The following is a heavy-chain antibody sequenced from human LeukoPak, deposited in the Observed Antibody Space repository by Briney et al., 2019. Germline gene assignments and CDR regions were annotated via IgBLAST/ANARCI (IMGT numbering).Heavy chain of an antibody. Sequence: GGSLRLSCTASGFIFSSYSMNWVRQAPGKGLEWHAYITGNSGTVYYAGSVKGRVTISRDNAKNSLYLQMNSLRDEDSAVYYCARDYGYYYDSSGRNGNYGMDVWGQGTTVTVSS. V-gene: IGHV3-48*02. J-gene: IGHJ6*02. D-gene: IGHD3-22*01. CDR1: GFIFSSYS. CDR2: ITGNSGTV. CDR3: ARDYGYYYDSSGRNGNYGMDV.